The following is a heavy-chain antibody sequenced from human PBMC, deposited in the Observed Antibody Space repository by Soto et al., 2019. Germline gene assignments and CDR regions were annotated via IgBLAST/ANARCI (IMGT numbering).Heavy chain of an antibody. D-gene: IGHD2-21*01. CDR1: GGSISSYY. V-gene: IGHV4-59*08. J-gene: IGHJ4*02. Sequence: SETLSLTCTASGGSISSYYWSWIRQPPGKGLEWIGYIYYSGSTNYNPSLKSRVTISVDTSKNQFSLKLSSVTAADTAVYYCARGGRRPYSLFDYWGQGTLVTVSS. CDR2: IYYSGST. CDR3: ARGGRRPYSLFDY.